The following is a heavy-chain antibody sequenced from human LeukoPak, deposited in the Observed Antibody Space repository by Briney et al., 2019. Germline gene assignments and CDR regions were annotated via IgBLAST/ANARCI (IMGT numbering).Heavy chain of an antibody. CDR3: ARDRWYGMDV. V-gene: IGHV3-7*01. D-gene: IGHD4-23*01. CDR1: GFTFSSYA. J-gene: IGHJ6*02. CDR2: IKQDGSEK. Sequence: GGSLRLSCAASGFTFSSYAMSWVRQAPGKGLEWVANIKQDGSEKYYVDSVKGRFTISRDNAKNSLYLQMNSLRAEDTAVYYCARDRWYGMDVWGQGTTVTVSS.